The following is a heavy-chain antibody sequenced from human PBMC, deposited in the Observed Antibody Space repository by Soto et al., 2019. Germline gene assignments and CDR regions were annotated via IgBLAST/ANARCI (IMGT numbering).Heavy chain of an antibody. V-gene: IGHV4-34*01. CDR2: INHSGST. Sequence: QVQLQQWGAGLLKPSGTLSLTCAVYGGSFSGYYGNWIRQPPGKGLEWIGEINHSGSTNYNPSLKSRVTISVDTSKNQFSLKLSSVTAADTAVYYCARGWGTIFDYWGQGTLVTVSS. CDR3: ARGWGTIFDY. CDR1: GGSFSGYY. D-gene: IGHD7-27*01. J-gene: IGHJ4*02.